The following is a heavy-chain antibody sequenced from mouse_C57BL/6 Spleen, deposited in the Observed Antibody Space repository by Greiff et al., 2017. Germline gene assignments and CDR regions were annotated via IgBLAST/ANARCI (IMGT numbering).Heavy chain of an antibody. CDR3: ARSPQEDY. CDR1: GYAFSSSW. CDR2: VYPGDGDT. V-gene: IGHV1-82*01. Sequence: QVQLQQSGPELVKPGASVKISCKASGYAFSSSWMNWVKQRPGKGLEWIGRVYPGDGDTNYNGKFKGKATLTADKSSSTAYMQLSSLTSEDSAVYFCARSPQEDYWGQGTTLTVSS. J-gene: IGHJ2*01.